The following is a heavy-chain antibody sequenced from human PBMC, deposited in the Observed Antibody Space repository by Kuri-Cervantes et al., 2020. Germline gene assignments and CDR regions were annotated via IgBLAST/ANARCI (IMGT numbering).Heavy chain of an antibody. Sequence: GSLRLSCAVYGGSFSDYYWSWIRQPPGKGLEWIGSIYHSGSTYYNPSLKSRVTISVDTSKNQFSLKLSSVTAADTAVYYCATYSNGWYSGLDYWGQGTLVTVSS. V-gene: IGHV4-34*01. D-gene: IGHD6-19*01. J-gene: IGHJ4*02. CDR3: ATYSNGWYSGLDY. CDR2: IYHSGST. CDR1: GGSFSDYY.